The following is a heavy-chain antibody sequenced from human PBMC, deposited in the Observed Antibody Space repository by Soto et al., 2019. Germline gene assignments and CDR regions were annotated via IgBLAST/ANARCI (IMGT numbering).Heavy chain of an antibody. Sequence: ASVKVSCKASGYTFTSYGISWVRQAPGQGLEWMGWISAYNGNTNFAQKLQGRVTMTTDTFTSTAYMELRSLRSDDTAVYYCARTPPISWNRVEDYWGQGTLVGVSS. D-gene: IGHD1-1*01. CDR3: ARTPPISWNRVEDY. J-gene: IGHJ4*02. CDR1: GYTFTSYG. CDR2: ISAYNGNT. V-gene: IGHV1-18*01.